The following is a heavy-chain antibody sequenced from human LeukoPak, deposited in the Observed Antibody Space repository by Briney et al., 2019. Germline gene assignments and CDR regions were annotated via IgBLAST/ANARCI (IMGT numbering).Heavy chain of an antibody. Sequence: GGSLRLSCAASGFTFSSYAMSWVRQAPGKGLEWVSAISGSGGSTYYADSVKGRFTISRDNSKNTLYLQMNSLRAEDTAVYYCAKLDRRYDILTCYYLPRYWGQGTLVTVSS. CDR1: GFTFSSYA. V-gene: IGHV3-23*01. CDR3: AKLDRRYDILTCYYLPRY. J-gene: IGHJ4*02. CDR2: ISGSGGST. D-gene: IGHD3-9*01.